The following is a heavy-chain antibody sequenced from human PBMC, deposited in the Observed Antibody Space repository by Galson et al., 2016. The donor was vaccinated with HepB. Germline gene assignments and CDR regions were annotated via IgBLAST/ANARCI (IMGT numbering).Heavy chain of an antibody. V-gene: IGHV3-21*01. CDR1: GFPLSSYT. J-gene: IGHJ4*02. CDR2: INYI. CDR3: ARAIPIGGSAGAGEYIDY. D-gene: IGHD1-14*01. Sequence: SLRLSCAASGFPLSSYTMNWVRQAPGKGLEWVSSINYIYDADSVKGRFTISRDNAENSVFLQMNTLRAEDTAVYYCARAIPIGGSAGAGEYIDYWGLGTLVTVSS.